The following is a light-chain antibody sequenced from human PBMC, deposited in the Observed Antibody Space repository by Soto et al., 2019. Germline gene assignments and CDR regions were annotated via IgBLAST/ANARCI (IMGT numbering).Light chain of an antibody. J-gene: IGKJ4*01. CDR1: QSVSSSY. CDR3: PQYGISPLT. CDR2: GAS. V-gene: IGKV3-20*01. Sequence: EIVLTQSPGTLSLSPGERATLSCRASQSVSSSYLAWYQQKPGQAPRLLIFGASNRATGIPDRFTGSGSGTDFTLTISRLEPEDFAVYYCPQYGISPLTFGGGTKVEVK.